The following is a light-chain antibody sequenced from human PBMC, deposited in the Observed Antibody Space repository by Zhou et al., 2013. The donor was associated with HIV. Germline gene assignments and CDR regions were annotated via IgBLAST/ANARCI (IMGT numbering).Light chain of an antibody. CDR1: QSVSSN. CDR2: GAS. J-gene: IGKJ4*01. V-gene: IGKV3-20*01. CDR3: QQYGRSPLT. Sequence: EIVMTQSPATLSVSPGERATLSCRASQSVSSNLAWYQQKPGQAPRLLIYGASDRATGIPDRFSGSGSGTDFTLTISRLEPEDFAVYYCQQYGRSPLTFGGGTKVEIK.